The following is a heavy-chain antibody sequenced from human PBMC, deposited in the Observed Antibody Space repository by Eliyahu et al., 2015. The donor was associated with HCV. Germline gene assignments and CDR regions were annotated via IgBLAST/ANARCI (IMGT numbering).Heavy chain of an antibody. CDR2: ISSSSSYI. V-gene: IGHV3-21*01. CDR1: GFTFSXYS. J-gene: IGHJ6*02. Sequence: EVQLVESGGGLXKPGGSLRLSCAXSGFTFSXYSMNXFRQAPGKGLEXVSSISSSSSYIYXADSVKGRFTISRDNAKNSLYLQMNSLRAEDTAVYYCARDGDYSIYYYYGMDVWGQGTTVTVSS. CDR3: ARDGDYSIYYYYGMDV. D-gene: IGHD4-11*01.